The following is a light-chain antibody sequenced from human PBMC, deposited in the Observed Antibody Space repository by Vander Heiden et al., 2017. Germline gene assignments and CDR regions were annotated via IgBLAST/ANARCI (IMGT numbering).Light chain of an antibody. CDR3: CSYASASTWV. V-gene: IGLV2-14*03. CDR2: DVS. CDR1: SGDVGGYNY. Sequence: QAAPTQPPPASGSRGQAITISCTGTSGDVGGYNYVSCYQQHPAKVPQLMILDVSDRPSGVANRFSGSKSGNTASLTISGLQAEDAADYYCCSYASASTWVFGGGTKVTVL. J-gene: IGLJ3*02.